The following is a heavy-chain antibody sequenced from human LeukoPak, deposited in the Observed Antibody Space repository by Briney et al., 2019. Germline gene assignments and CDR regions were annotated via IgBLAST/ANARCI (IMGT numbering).Heavy chain of an antibody. D-gene: IGHD6-19*01. CDR2: LSTSGGST. Sequence: GSLRLSCAASGFTFSSYAMSWVRQAPGKGLEWVSGLSTSGGSTYYADSVKGRFTISRDNSKNTLYLQMNSLRAEDTAVYYCAKDRSGWYYFDYWGQGTLVTVSS. V-gene: IGHV3-23*01. CDR1: GFTFSSYA. J-gene: IGHJ4*02. CDR3: AKDRSGWYYFDY.